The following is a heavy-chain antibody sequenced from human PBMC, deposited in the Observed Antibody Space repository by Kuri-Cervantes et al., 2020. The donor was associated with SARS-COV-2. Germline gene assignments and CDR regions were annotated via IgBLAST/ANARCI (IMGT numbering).Heavy chain of an antibody. CDR1: ASIFSSYN. CDR2: ISVSSNFI. J-gene: IGHJ4*02. D-gene: IGHD3-3*01. V-gene: IGHV3-21*01. CDR3: AKPKSFDFWSGNDY. Sequence: ETLSLTCAASASIFSSYNMNWVRQASGKGLEWVSSISVSSNFIYYADSVTGRFTISRDNAKNSLYLQLNSLRADDTAVYFCAKPKSFDFWSGNDYWGQGIMVTVSS.